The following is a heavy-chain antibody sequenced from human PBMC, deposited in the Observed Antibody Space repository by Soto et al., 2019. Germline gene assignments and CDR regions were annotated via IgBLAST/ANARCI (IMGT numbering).Heavy chain of an antibody. CDR2: IYYSGST. D-gene: IGHD6-19*01. V-gene: IGHV4-31*03. Sequence: SLTCTVSGGSISSGGYYWSWIRQHPGKGLEWIGYIYYSGSTYYNPSLKSRVTISVDTSKNQFSLKLSSVTAADTAVYYCARAGGLGAVAVDYWGQGTLVTVSS. J-gene: IGHJ4*02. CDR1: GGSISSGGYY. CDR3: ARAGGLGAVAVDY.